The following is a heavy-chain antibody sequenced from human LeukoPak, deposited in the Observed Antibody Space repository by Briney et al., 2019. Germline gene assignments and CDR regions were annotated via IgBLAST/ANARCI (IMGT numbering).Heavy chain of an antibody. V-gene: IGHV3-53*01. Sequence: GGSLRLSCAASGFTVSSNYMSWVRQAPGKGLEWVSVIYSGGSTYYADSVKGRFTISRDNSKNTLYLQMNSLRAEDTAVYYCARGFSGKKRSGSYSNYFDYWGQGTLVTVSS. D-gene: IGHD3-10*01. CDR2: IYSGGST. J-gene: IGHJ4*02. CDR3: ARGFSGKKRSGSYSNYFDY. CDR1: GFTVSSNY.